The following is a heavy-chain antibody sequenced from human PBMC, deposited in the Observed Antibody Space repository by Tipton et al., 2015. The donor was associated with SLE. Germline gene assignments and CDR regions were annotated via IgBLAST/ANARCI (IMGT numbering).Heavy chain of an antibody. D-gene: IGHD6-19*01. Sequence: SLRLSCAASGFTFSNYGMHWVRQAPGKGLEWVAVIWYDGSNKYYADSVKGRFTISRDNSKNTLYLQMNSLRAEDTAVYYCAKGAVAGTLFDYWGQGTLVTVSS. V-gene: IGHV3-33*06. J-gene: IGHJ4*02. CDR2: IWYDGSNK. CDR1: GFTFSNYG. CDR3: AKGAVAGTLFDY.